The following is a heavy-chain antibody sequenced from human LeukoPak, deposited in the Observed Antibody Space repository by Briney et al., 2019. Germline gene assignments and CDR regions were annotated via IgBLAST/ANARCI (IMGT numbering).Heavy chain of an antibody. D-gene: IGHD2-2*03. CDR3: ATDLHFGYCTATSCANY. CDR2: IRSTPDGGAT. Sequence: PGGSLRLSCAASGFTFIGSWMTWVRQAPGKGLEWVGRIRSTPDGGATDYAAPVKGRFTISRDDSKNTLYLQMSSLRTEDTAVYYCATDLHFGYCTATSCANYWGQGTLVTVSS. V-gene: IGHV3-15*01. CDR1: GFTFIGSW. J-gene: IGHJ4*02.